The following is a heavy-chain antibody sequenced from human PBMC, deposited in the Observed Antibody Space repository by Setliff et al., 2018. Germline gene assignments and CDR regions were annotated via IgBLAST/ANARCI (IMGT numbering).Heavy chain of an antibody. V-gene: IGHV4-34*01. CDR3: ARGITMVRGVIIHNWFDP. CDR2: INHSGST. CDR1: GGSFSGYY. Sequence: SETLSLTCAVYGGSFSGYYWSWIRQPPGKGLEWIGEINHSGSTNYNPSLKSRVTISVDTSKNQFSPKLSSVTAADTAVYYCARGITMVRGVIIHNWFDPWGQGTLVTVSS. J-gene: IGHJ5*02. D-gene: IGHD3-10*01.